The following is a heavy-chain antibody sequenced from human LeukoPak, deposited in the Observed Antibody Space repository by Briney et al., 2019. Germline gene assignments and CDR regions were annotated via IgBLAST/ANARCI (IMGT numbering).Heavy chain of an antibody. CDR2: INPNSGGT. Sequence: ASVKVSCKASGYTFTGYYMHWVRQAPGQGLEWMGWINPNSGGTNYAQKFQERVTMNRHTSISTAYMELSRLRSDDTAVYYCARVLYYYDSSGNLDYWGQGTLVTVSS. J-gene: IGHJ4*02. CDR3: ARVLYYYDSSGNLDY. D-gene: IGHD3-22*01. CDR1: GYTFTGYY. V-gene: IGHV1-2*02.